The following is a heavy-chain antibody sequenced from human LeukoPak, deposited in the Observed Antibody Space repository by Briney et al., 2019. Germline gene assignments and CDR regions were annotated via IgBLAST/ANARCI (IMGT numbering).Heavy chain of an antibody. CDR3: ATRHSGSGTRSYWYFDL. V-gene: IGHV1-24*01. CDR2: FDPEDGET. D-gene: IGHD1-26*01. Sequence: ASVKVSCKVSGYTLTELSMHWVRQAPGKGLEWMGGFDPEDGETIYAQKFQGRVTMTEDTSTDTAYMELSSLRSEDTAVYYCATRHSGSGTRSYWYFDLWGRGTLVTVSS. CDR1: GYTLTELS. J-gene: IGHJ2*01.